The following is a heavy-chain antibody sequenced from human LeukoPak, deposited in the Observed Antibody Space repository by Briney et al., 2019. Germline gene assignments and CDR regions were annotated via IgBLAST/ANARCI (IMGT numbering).Heavy chain of an antibody. CDR3: ARLSINYYGSGSSDY. CDR1: GYTFTGYY. V-gene: IGHV1-2*02. J-gene: IGHJ4*02. CDR2: INPNSGGT. D-gene: IGHD3-10*01. Sequence: ASVKVSCKASGYTFTGYYMHWVRQAPGQGLEWVGWINPNSGGTNYAQKFQGRVTMTRDTSISTAYMELSRLRSDDTAVYYCARLSINYYGSGSSDYWGQGTLVTVSS.